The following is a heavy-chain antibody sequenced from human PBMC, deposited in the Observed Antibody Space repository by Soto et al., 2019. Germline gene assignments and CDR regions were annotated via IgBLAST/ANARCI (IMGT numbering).Heavy chain of an antibody. CDR2: ISGSGGST. Sequence: GGSLRLSCAASGFTSSSYAMSWVRQAPGKGLEWVSAISGSGGSTYYADSVKGQFTISRDNSKNTLYLQMNSLRAEDTAVYYCAKDTDFWSGYYPGGMDVWGQGTTVTVSS. J-gene: IGHJ6*02. CDR1: GFTSSSYA. D-gene: IGHD3-3*01. V-gene: IGHV3-23*01. CDR3: AKDTDFWSGYYPGGMDV.